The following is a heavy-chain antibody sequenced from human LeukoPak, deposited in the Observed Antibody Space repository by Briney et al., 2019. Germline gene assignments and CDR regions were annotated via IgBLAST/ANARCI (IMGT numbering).Heavy chain of an antibody. CDR3: ARGVHQFDY. CDR1: GFTFSSYW. D-gene: IGHD3-10*01. Sequence: GGSLRLSCAASGFTFSSYWMTWVRQAPGKGLEWVAYMKQDGSEIYYVDSVKGRFTISRDNANNSLYLQMNSLRAEDTALYYCARGVHQFDYWGQGTLVTVSS. V-gene: IGHV3-7*01. CDR2: MKQDGSEI. J-gene: IGHJ4*02.